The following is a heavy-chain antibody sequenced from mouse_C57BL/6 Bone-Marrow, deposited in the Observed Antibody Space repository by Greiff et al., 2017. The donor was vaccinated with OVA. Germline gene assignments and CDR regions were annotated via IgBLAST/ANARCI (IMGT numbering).Heavy chain of an antibody. V-gene: IGHV1-26*01. D-gene: IGHD1-1*01. J-gene: IGHJ4*01. CDR1: GYTFTDYY. Sequence: EVQLQQSGPELVKPGASVKISCKASGYTFTDYYMNWVKQSHGKSLEWIGDINPNNGGTSYNQKFKGKATLTVDKSPSTAYMELRSLTSEDSAVYYCARKAYYGSSLYYAMDYWGQGTSVTVSS. CDR3: ARKAYYGSSLYYAMDY. CDR2: INPNNGGT.